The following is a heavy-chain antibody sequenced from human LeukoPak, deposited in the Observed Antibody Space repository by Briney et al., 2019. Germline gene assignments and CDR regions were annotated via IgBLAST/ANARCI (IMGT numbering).Heavy chain of an antibody. Sequence: PSETLSLTCTVSGGSISSYYWSWIRQPPGKGLEWIGYIYYSGSTNYNPSLKSRVTISVDTPKNQFSLKLTSETAADTAVYYCARAGTAMVSLDYWGQGTLVTVSS. CDR1: GGSISSYY. CDR3: ARAGTAMVSLDY. V-gene: IGHV4-59*01. D-gene: IGHD5-18*01. J-gene: IGHJ4*02. CDR2: IYYSGST.